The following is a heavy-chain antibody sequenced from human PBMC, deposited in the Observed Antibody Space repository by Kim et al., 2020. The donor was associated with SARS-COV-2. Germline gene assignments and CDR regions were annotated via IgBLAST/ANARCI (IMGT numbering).Heavy chain of an antibody. J-gene: IGHJ3*02. CDR1: GFTFSSYG. D-gene: IGHD3-3*01. V-gene: IGHV3-30*18. CDR3: ANPAGIFDAFDI. Sequence: GGSLRLSCAASGFTFSSYGMHWVRQAPGKGLEWVAVISYDGSNKYYADSVKGRFTISRDNSKNTLYLQMNSLRAEDTAVYYCANPAGIFDAFDIWGQGT. CDR2: ISYDGSNK.